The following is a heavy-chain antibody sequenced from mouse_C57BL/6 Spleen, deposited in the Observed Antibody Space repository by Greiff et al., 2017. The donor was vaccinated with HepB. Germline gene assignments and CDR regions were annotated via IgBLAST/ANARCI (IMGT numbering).Heavy chain of an antibody. CDR1: GYTFTDYY. Sequence: QVQLKQSGAELVRPGASVKLSCKASGYTFTDYYINWVKQRPGQGLEWIARIYPGSGNTYYNEKFKGKATLTAEKSSSTAYMQLSSLTSEDSAVYFCARESNWYYFDYWGQGTTLTVSS. J-gene: IGHJ2*01. V-gene: IGHV1-76*01. D-gene: IGHD4-1*01. CDR3: ARESNWYYFDY. CDR2: IYPGSGNT.